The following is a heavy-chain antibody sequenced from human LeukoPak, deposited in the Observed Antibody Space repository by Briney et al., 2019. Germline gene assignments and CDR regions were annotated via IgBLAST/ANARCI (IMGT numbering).Heavy chain of an antibody. Sequence: GASVKVSCKASGYTFTSYGITWVRQAPGQGLEWMGKIIPISGTTNYAQKFQGRVTFTADESTSTAYMELSSLRSEDTALYYCARKLRLGGNWFDPWGQGTPVTVSS. CDR1: GYTFTSYG. CDR2: IIPISGTT. J-gene: IGHJ5*02. D-gene: IGHD1-26*01. CDR3: ARKLRLGGNWFDP. V-gene: IGHV1-69*13.